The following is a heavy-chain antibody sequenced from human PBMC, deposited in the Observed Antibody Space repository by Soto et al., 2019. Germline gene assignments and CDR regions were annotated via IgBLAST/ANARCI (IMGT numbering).Heavy chain of an antibody. CDR3: APLPPVAGKGY. J-gene: IGHJ4*02. CDR1: GFTVTSNG. CDR2: ISPNGQGI. D-gene: IGHD6-19*01. Sequence: GGSLRLSCGVSGFTVTSNGVSWVRQAPGKGLEWVAAISPNGQGIWYADSVKGRFTISRDISRNTVFLQMDSLRAEDTAVYHCAPLPPVAGKGYWGQGTLVTVSS. V-gene: IGHV3-23*01.